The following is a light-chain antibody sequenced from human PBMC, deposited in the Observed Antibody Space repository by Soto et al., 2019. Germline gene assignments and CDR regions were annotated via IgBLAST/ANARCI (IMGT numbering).Light chain of an antibody. J-gene: IGKJ4*01. V-gene: IGKV3-20*01. CDR3: QQYDRPPLT. CDR2: GAS. Sequence: EIVLTQSPGTLSSSPGERAALSCRASQSVRSSSLAWYQQRPGQAPRLLIYGASSRATGIPDRFSGSGSGTDFTLTISRLEPEDFAVYFCQQYDRPPLTFGGGTKVEIK. CDR1: QSVRSSS.